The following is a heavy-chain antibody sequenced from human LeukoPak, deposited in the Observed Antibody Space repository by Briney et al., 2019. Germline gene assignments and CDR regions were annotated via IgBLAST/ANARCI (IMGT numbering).Heavy chain of an antibody. Sequence: ASVKVSCKASGYTFTSYAMNWGRQAPGQGLEWMGWINTNTGNLTYAQGFTGRFVFSLDTSVSTAYLQISSLKAEDTAVYYCARAVRIQLWLPYYYYYMDVWGKGTTVTVSS. CDR1: GYTFTSYA. J-gene: IGHJ6*03. V-gene: IGHV7-4-1*02. CDR3: ARAVRIQLWLPYYYYYMDV. CDR2: INTNTGNL. D-gene: IGHD5-18*01.